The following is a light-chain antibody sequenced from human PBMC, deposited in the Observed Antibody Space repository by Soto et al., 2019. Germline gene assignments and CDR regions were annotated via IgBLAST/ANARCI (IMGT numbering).Light chain of an antibody. Sequence: QSALTQPRSVSGSPGQSVTISCTGTSSDVGTYNWLSWYRQHPGKAPKLMIFDVSRRPSGVPDRFSASKAGNTASLSVSGLQVEDEADYYCSLYAGGNNVIFGGGTKLTVL. J-gene: IGLJ2*01. CDR3: SLYAGGNNVI. CDR2: DVS. V-gene: IGLV2-11*01. CDR1: SSDVGTYNW.